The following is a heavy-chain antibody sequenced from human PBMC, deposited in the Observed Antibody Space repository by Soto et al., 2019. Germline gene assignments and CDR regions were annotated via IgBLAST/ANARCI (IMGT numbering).Heavy chain of an antibody. D-gene: IGHD1-1*01. CDR3: AGGTSIAY. V-gene: IGHV3-23*01. CDR1: GFTFSSYD. J-gene: IGHJ4*02. CDR2: IRASVGFT. Sequence: GGSLRLSCAASGFTFSSYDMTWVRQAPGKGLEWVSVIRASVGFTYYADSVKGRFTISRDNSKNTLYLQMNSLRAEDTAVYYCAGGTSIAYWGQGTLVTVSS.